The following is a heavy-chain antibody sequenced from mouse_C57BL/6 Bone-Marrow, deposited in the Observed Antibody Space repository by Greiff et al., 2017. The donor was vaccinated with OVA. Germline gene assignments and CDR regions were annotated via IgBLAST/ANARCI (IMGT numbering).Heavy chain of an antibody. V-gene: IGHV1-15*01. D-gene: IGHD2-4*01. CDR1: GYTFTDYE. Sequence: QVQLKQSGAELVRPGASVTLSCKASGYTFTDYEMHWVKQTPVHGLEWIGAIDPETGGTAYNQKFKGKAILTADKSSSTAYMELRSLTSEDSAVYYCKGYDYDRAMDYWGQGTSVTVSS. CDR3: KGYDYDRAMDY. J-gene: IGHJ4*01. CDR2: IDPETGGT.